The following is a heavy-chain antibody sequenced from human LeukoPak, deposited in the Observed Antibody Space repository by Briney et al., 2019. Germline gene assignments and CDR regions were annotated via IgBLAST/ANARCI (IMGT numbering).Heavy chain of an antibody. Sequence: GRSLRLSCAASGFTFDDYAMHWVRQAPGKGLEWVSGISWNSGSIGYADPVKGRFTISRDNAKNSLYLQMNSLRAEDTALYYCAKSAVSGDYPYYYYYGMDVWGQGTTVTVSS. V-gene: IGHV3-9*01. CDR2: ISWNSGSI. CDR3: AKSAVSGDYPYYYYYGMDV. J-gene: IGHJ6*02. CDR1: GFTFDDYA. D-gene: IGHD4-17*01.